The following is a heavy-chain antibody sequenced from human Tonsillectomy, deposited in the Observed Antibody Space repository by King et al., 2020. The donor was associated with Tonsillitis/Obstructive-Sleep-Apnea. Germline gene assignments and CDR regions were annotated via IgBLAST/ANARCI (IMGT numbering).Heavy chain of an antibody. CDR3: AIRGRFTSVDY. J-gene: IGHJ4*02. D-gene: IGHD4-23*01. Sequence: VQLQQWGAGLLKPSETLSLTCAVYGGSFSGYYWSWIRQPPGKGLEWIGEINHSGSTNYNPSLKSRVTISIDTSKNQFSLNLSSVTAADTAVYYCAIRGRFTSVDYWGQGTLVTVSS. V-gene: IGHV4-34*01. CDR1: GGSFSGYY. CDR2: INHSGST.